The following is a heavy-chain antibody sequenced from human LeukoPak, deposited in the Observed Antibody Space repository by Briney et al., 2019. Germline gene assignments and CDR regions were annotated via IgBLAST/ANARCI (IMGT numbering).Heavy chain of an antibody. J-gene: IGHJ4*02. CDR3: IAAAGTVDY. V-gene: IGHV4-39*07. D-gene: IGHD6-13*01. CDR1: GGSISSGSYY. CDR2: IYYSGST. Sequence: SETLSLTCTVSGGSISSGSYYWGWIRQPPGTGLEWIGSIYYSGSTYYNPSLKSRVTISVDTSKNQFSLKLSSVTAADTAVYFGIAAAGTVDYWGQGTLVTVSS.